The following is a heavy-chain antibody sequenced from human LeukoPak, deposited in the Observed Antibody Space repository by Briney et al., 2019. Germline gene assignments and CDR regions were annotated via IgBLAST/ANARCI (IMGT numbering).Heavy chain of an antibody. CDR3: ARGWDSSGQIPFFY. D-gene: IGHD3-22*01. J-gene: IGHJ4*02. V-gene: IGHV1-69*04. CDR1: GGTFSSYA. CDR2: IIPILGIA. Sequence: SVKVSCKASGGTFSSYAISWVRQAPGQGLEWMGRIIPILGIANYAQKFQGRVTITADESTSTAYMELSSLRSEDTAVYYCARGWDSSGQIPFFYWGQGTLVTVSS.